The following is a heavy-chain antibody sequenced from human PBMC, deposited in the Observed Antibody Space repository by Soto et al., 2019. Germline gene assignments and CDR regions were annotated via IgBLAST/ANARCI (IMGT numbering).Heavy chain of an antibody. CDR1: GYTFTNYY. Sequence: QVQLVQSGAEVKNPGASVKVSCKASGYTFTNYYIHWVRQAPGQGLEWMAIINPSGGSTNYAQKFQGRVTLARDTFTSTDYMELSSLRSEDTAIYYCARGLGAGDYWGQGTLVAVSS. CDR2: INPSGGST. V-gene: IGHV1-46*01. J-gene: IGHJ4*02. D-gene: IGHD6-13*01. CDR3: ARGLGAGDY.